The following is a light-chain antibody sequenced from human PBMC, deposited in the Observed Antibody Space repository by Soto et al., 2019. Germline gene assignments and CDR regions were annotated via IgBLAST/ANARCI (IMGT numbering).Light chain of an antibody. CDR3: QQYYSTPLT. J-gene: IGKJ3*01. Sequence: DIVMTQSPDSLAVSLGKRATINCKSSQSVLYSSNNKNYLAWYQQKPGQPPKLLIYWASTRESGVPDRFSGSGSGTDFTLTISSLQAEDVAVYYCQQYYSTPLTFGPGTKVDI. CDR2: WAS. V-gene: IGKV4-1*01. CDR1: QSVLYSSNNKNY.